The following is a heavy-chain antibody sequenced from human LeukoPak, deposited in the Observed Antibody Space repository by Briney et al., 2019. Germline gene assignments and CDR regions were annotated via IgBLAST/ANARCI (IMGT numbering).Heavy chain of an antibody. CDR3: ARAPSYYYDSSGYYYGDY. Sequence: GGSLRLSCAASGFTFSSYSMNWVRQAPGKGLEWVSSISSSSSYIYYADSVKGRFTISRDNAKNSLYLQMNSLRAEDTAVYYCARAPSYYYDSSGYYYGDYWGQGTLVTVSS. CDR2: ISSSSSYI. CDR1: GFTFSSYS. J-gene: IGHJ4*02. D-gene: IGHD3-22*01. V-gene: IGHV3-21*01.